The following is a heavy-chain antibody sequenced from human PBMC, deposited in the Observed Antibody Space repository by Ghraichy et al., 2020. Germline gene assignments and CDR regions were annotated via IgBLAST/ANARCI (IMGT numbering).Heavy chain of an antibody. CDR3: ARDDRQLGESGNEGEIAFDP. CDR2: ISSSSSYI. J-gene: IGHJ5*02. CDR1: GFTFSSYS. V-gene: IGHV3-21*01. D-gene: IGHD3-10*01. Sequence: GESLRLSCAASGFTFSSYSMNWVRQAPGKGLEWVSSISSSSSYIYYADSVKGRFTISRDNAKNSLYLQMNSLRAEDTAVYYCARDDRQLGESGNEGEIAFDPWGQGTLVTVSS.